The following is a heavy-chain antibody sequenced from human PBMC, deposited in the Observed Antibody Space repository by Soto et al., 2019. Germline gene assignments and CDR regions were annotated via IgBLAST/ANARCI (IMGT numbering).Heavy chain of an antibody. CDR2: ISYDGSNK. V-gene: IGHV3-30-3*01. D-gene: IGHD1-26*01. J-gene: IGHJ4*02. CDR1: GFTFSSYA. Sequence: VQLVESGGGVVQPGRSLRLSCAASGFTFSSYAMHWVRQAPGKGLEWVAVISYDGSNKYYADSVKGRFTISRDNSKNTLYLQMNSLRAEDTAVYYCAREVGGSFDYWGQGTLVTVSS. CDR3: AREVGGSFDY.